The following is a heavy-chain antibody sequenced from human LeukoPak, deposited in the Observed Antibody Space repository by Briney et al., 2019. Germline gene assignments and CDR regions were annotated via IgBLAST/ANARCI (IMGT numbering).Heavy chain of an antibody. CDR2: IYYSGST. CDR3: ARYIAVAGTFCFDY. V-gene: IGHV4-59*01. Sequence: SETLSLTCTVSGDSISSYYWSWIRQPPGKGLEWVGYIYYSGSTNYNPSLKSRLTISVDTSKNQFSLKLRSVTAADTAVYYCARYIAVAGTFCFDYWGQGTLVTVSS. CDR1: GDSISSYY. J-gene: IGHJ4*02. D-gene: IGHD6-19*01.